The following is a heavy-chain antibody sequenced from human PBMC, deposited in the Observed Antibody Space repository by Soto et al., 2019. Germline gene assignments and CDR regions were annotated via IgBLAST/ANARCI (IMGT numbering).Heavy chain of an antibody. CDR2: IYYSGST. V-gene: IGHV4-59*01. CDR3: ASNAAQWLSWFDP. CDR1: GGSISTYY. J-gene: IGHJ5*02. Sequence: PSETLSLTCTVSGGSISTYYWSLIRQPPGKGLEWIGYIYYSGSTNYNPSLKSRVTISVGTSKNQFSLKLTSVTAADTAVYYCASNAAQWLSWFDPWGQGTLVTVSS. D-gene: IGHD3-22*01.